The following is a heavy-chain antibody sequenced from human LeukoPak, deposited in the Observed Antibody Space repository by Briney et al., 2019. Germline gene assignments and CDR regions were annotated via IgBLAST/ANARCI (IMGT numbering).Heavy chain of an antibody. Sequence: SETLSPTCTVSGGSISSYYWSWIRQPPGKGLEWIGYIYYSGSTNYNPSLKSRVTISVDTSKNQFSLKLSSVTAADTAVYYCARGRSQGIAAAGSGFDYWGQGTLVTVSS. D-gene: IGHD6-13*01. CDR1: GGSISSYY. J-gene: IGHJ4*02. V-gene: IGHV4-59*01. CDR2: IYYSGST. CDR3: ARGRSQGIAAAGSGFDY.